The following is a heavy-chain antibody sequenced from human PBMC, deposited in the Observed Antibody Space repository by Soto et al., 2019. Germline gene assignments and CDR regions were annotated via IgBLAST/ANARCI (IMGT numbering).Heavy chain of an antibody. CDR2: INHSGST. CDR1: GGSFSGYY. J-gene: IGHJ4*02. V-gene: IGHV4-34*01. Sequence: TSETLSLTCAFYGGSFSGYYWSCIRQPPGKGLEWIGEINHSGSTNYNPSLKSRVTISVDTSKNQFSLKLSSVTAADTAVYYCARVFRGDYFNKRGYFEYWGQGTLVNVSS. CDR3: ARVFRGDYFNKRGYFEY. D-gene: IGHD4-17*01.